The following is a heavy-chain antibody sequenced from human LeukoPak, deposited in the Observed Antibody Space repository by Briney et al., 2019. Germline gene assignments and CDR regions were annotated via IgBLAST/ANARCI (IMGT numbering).Heavy chain of an antibody. Sequence: SETLSLTCAVYGGSFSGYYWSWIRQPPGKGLEWIGEINHSGSTNYNPSLKSRVTISVDTSKNQFSLKLSSVTAADTAVYYCAGTVRGVIGYFDYWGQGTLVTVSS. CDR3: AGTVRGVIGYFDY. CDR1: GGSFSGYY. CDR2: INHSGST. V-gene: IGHV4-34*01. J-gene: IGHJ4*02. D-gene: IGHD3-10*01.